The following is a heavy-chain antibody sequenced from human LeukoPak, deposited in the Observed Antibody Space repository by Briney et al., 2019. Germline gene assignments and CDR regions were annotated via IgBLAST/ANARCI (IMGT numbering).Heavy chain of an antibody. Sequence: SETLSLTCTVSGGSISSGGYYWSWIRQHPGKGLEWIGFLYYSGSTYYNPSLKSRVTISVDTSKNQFSLRLSSVTAADTAVYYCARGPYFYDSSGYLYWGQGTLVTVSS. J-gene: IGHJ4*02. CDR1: GGSISSGGYY. V-gene: IGHV4-31*03. CDR3: ARGPYFYDSSGYLY. CDR2: LYYSGST. D-gene: IGHD3-22*01.